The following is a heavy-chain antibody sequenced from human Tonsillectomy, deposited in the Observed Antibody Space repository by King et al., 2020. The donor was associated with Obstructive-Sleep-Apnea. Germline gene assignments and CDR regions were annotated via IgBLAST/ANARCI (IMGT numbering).Heavy chain of an antibody. CDR1: GFTFSFYY. J-gene: IGHJ4*02. CDR2: IKEDGSDK. V-gene: IGHV3-7*01. D-gene: IGHD2-21*02. Sequence: VQMVESGGGLVQSGGSLRLSCAGSGFTFSFYYMTWGRQAPGRGLEWVANIKEDGSDKNYVDSAKGRFSISRENAKNSLLLQMNSVRAEDTAVYYCVLVTPYYFDFWGQGTLVTVSS. CDR3: VLVTPYYFDF.